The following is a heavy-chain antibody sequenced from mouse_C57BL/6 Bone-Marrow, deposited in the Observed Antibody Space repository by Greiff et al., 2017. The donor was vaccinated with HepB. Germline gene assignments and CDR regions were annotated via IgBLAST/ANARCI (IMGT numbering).Heavy chain of an antibody. J-gene: IGHJ3*01. D-gene: IGHD2-3*01. Sequence: QVQLKESGPGLVAPSQSLSITCTVSGFSLTSYGVDWVRQSPGKGLEWLGVIWGVGSTNYNSALKSRLSISKDNSKSQVFLKMNSLHTDDTSMYYCARGDGYYPFAYWGQGTLVTVSA. CDR1: GFSLTSYG. CDR3: ARGDGYYPFAY. CDR2: IWGVGST. V-gene: IGHV2-6*01.